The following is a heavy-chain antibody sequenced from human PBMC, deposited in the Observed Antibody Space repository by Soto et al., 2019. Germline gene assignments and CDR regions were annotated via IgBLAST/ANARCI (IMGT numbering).Heavy chain of an antibody. CDR1: GFSLRTSGVG. CDR3: VHRRFYGSGSLRGAFDY. D-gene: IGHD3-10*01. CDR2: IYWEDDK. J-gene: IGHJ4*02. Sequence: QITLKESGPTLVKPTQTLTLTCTLSGFSLRTSGVGVGWIRQPPGKALEWLAVIYWEDDKRYSTSLKSRLTITKDTSKTQVVLTMPSMDPADTATYYCVHRRFYGSGSLRGAFDYWGQGTPVTVSS. V-gene: IGHV2-5*02.